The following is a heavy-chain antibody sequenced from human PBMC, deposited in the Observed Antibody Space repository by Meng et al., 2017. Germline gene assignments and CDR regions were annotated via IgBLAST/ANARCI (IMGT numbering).Heavy chain of an antibody. Sequence: VTAGAEVRKPGAPVRVSCKGPAHTLSSDGFAWVRQAPGQGLEWMGWINAYNGYTDYAQKFLGRVTQTTDTSTNTGYMELRSLTSDDTAVYYCATRGNPYLDCWGQGTLVTVSS. J-gene: IGHJ4*02. CDR3: ATRGNPYLDC. CDR1: AHTLSSDG. CDR2: INAYNGYT. V-gene: IGHV1-18*01.